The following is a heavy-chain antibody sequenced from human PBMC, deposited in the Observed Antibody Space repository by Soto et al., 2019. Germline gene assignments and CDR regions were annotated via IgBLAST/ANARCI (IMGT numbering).Heavy chain of an antibody. D-gene: IGHD1-26*01. V-gene: IGHV4-30-2*01. CDR3: ARESGAGATNWFDP. J-gene: IGHJ5*02. CDR2: INYDGSS. Sequence: QLQLQESGSGLVKPSQTLSLTCAVSGASITSGGSSWRWIRQPPGKGLEWLGDINYDGSSYYNPSLRSRVALFLDRSKNHFSLKLASVTAADTAIYYCARESGAGATNWFDPWGQGILVTVSS. CDR1: GASITSGGSS.